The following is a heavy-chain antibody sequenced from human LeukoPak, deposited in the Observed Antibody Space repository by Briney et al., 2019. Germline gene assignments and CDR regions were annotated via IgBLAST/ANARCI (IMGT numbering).Heavy chain of an antibody. D-gene: IGHD1/OR15-1a*01. CDR1: GFTFSTYE. J-gene: IGHJ5*02. V-gene: IGHV3-48*03. CDR2: IIGDGTTT. Sequence: GGSLRLSCAASGFTFSTYEMNWVRQAPGKGLEWLSYIIGDGTTTQYADSVRDRFTISRDNDKNSLYPQMNSLRADDTAVYYCVRDRGGTYSGDNLFDPWGQGTLVTVSS. CDR3: VRDRGGTYSGDNLFDP.